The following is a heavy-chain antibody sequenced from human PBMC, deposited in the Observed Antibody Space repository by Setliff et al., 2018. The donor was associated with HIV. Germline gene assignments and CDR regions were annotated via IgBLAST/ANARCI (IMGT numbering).Heavy chain of an antibody. CDR2: MNPHSGKT. CDR3: ARTDRDP. V-gene: IGHV1-8*01. J-gene: IGHJ5*01. CDR1: GYSFTTYD. Sequence: GASVKVSCKASGYSFTTYDINWVRQATGQGLEWMGWMNPHSGKTGYAQEFQGRVTMTWDTSTSTAYMELSSLRSDDTAVYYCARTDRDPWSQGTLVTVS.